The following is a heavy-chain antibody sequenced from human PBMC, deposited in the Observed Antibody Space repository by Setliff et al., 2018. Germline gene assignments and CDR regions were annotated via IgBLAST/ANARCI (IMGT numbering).Heavy chain of an antibody. D-gene: IGHD6-19*01. J-gene: IGHJ4*02. CDR2: INHSGST. Sequence: SETLSLTCAAYGGTFSYYYWTWIRQPPGKGLEWIGEINHSGSTSYNPSLESRVTISIDTSKNQFSLNLRYVTAADTGLYYCVRREIAVAGDPFEPWGQGTLVTVSS. V-gene: IGHV4-34*01. CDR3: VRREIAVAGDPFEP. CDR1: GGTFSYYY.